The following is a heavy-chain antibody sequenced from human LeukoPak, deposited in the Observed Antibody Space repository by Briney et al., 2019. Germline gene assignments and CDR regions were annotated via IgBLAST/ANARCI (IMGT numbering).Heavy chain of an antibody. CDR3: ARAVVATISWFDP. D-gene: IGHD5-12*01. CDR1: GGTFSSYA. V-gene: IGHV1-69*06. J-gene: IGHJ5*02. CDR2: IIPIFGTA. Sequence: WASVKVSCKASGGTFSSYAISWVRQAPGQGLEWMGGIIPIFGTANYAQKFQGRVTITADKSTSTAYMELSSLRSEDTAVYYCARAVVATISWFDPWGQGTLVTVSS.